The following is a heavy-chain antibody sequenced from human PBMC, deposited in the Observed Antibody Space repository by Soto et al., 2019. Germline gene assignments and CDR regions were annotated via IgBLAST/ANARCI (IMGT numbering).Heavy chain of an antibody. V-gene: IGHV1-69*01. CDR2: IIPIFGTA. CDR1: GGTFSSYA. J-gene: IGHJ5*02. D-gene: IGHD2-21*02. Sequence: QVQLVQSGAEVKKPGSSVKVSCKASGGTFSSYAISWVRQAPGQGLEWMGGIIPIFGTANYAKKFQGRVTITADESTSTAYMELSSLRSEDTAVYYCARLDCGGDCYPGGRWFDPWGQGTLVTVSS. CDR3: ARLDCGGDCYPGGRWFDP.